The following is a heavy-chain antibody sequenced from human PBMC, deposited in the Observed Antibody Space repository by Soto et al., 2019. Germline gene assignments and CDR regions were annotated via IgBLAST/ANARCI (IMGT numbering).Heavy chain of an antibody. CDR3: ARHRTAGKGCFDP. D-gene: IGHD6-13*01. CDR2: IDPSDSYT. Sequence: GESLKISCKGSGYSFTIYWITWVRQLPGKGLEWMGRIDPSDSYTNYSPSFEGHVTISTDKSISTAYLQWSSLKALDSAIYYCARHRTAGKGCFDPWGQGTLVTVS. J-gene: IGHJ5*02. V-gene: IGHV5-10-1*01. CDR1: GYSFTIYW.